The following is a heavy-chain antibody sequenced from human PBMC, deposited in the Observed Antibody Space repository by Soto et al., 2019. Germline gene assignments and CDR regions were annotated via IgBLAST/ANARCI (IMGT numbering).Heavy chain of an antibody. CDR1: GYTFTGYA. D-gene: IGHD6-19*01. CDR2: INAGNGNT. Sequence: QVQLVQSGAEEKKPGASVKVSCKASGYTFTGYAMHWVRQAPGQRLEWMGWINAGNGNTKYSQKFQGRVTITRDTSANTAYMELSSLRSEDTAVYYCASAVAVPADFDYWGQGTLVTVSS. J-gene: IGHJ4*02. CDR3: ASAVAVPADFDY. V-gene: IGHV1-3*05.